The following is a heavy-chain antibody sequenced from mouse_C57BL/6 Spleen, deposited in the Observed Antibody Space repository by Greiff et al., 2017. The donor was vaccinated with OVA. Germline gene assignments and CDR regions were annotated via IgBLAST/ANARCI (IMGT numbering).Heavy chain of an antibody. V-gene: IGHV5-4*01. CDR3: ARDLYYGSPYWYFDV. CDR2: ISDGGSYT. CDR1: GFTFSSYA. J-gene: IGHJ1*03. D-gene: IGHD1-1*01. Sequence: DVKLVESGGGLVKPGGSLKLSCAASGFTFSSYAMSWVRQTPEKRLEWVATISDGGSYTYYPDNVKGRFTISRDNAKNNLYLQMSHLKSEDTAMYYCARDLYYGSPYWYFDVWGTGTTVTVSS.